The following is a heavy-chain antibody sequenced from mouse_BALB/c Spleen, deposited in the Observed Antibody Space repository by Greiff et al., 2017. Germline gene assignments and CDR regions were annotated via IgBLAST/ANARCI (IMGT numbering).Heavy chain of an antibody. CDR2: ISSGSSTI. CDR1: GFTFSSFG. D-gene: IGHD2-13*01. V-gene: IGHV5-17*02. J-gene: IGHJ2*01. CDR3: ARSGDFDY. Sequence: EVNVVESGGGLVQPGGSRKLSCAASGFTFSSFGMHWVRQAPEKGLEWVAYISSGSSTIYYADTVKGRFTISRDNPKNTQFLQMTSLRSEDTAMYYCARSGDFDYWGQGTTLTVSS.